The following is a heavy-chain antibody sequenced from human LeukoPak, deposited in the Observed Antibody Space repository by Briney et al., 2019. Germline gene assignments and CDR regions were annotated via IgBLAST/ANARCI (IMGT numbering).Heavy chain of an antibody. V-gene: IGHV4-30-4*08. D-gene: IGHD2-21*02. Sequence: SETLSLTCTVSGGSISSGDYYWSWIRQPPGKGLEWIGYIYYSGSTYYNPSLKSQVTISVDTSKNQFSLKLSSVTAADTAVYYCARSMVVTAFDIWGQGTMVTVPS. CDR1: GGSISSGDYY. J-gene: IGHJ3*02. CDR3: ARSMVVTAFDI. CDR2: IYYSGST.